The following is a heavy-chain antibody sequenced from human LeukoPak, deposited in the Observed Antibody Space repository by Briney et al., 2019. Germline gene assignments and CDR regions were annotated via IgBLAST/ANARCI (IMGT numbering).Heavy chain of an antibody. Sequence: GGSLRLSCAASGFTFSSYAMSWVRQAPGKGLEWVSAISGSGGSTCYADSVKDRFTISRDNSKNTLFLQLNSLRGDDTAVYYCARDTTYYYDGGSSGPHYFDYWGQGTLVTVSS. V-gene: IGHV3-23*01. D-gene: IGHD3-10*01. CDR1: GFTFSSYA. J-gene: IGHJ4*02. CDR3: ARDTTYYYDGGSSGPHYFDY. CDR2: ISGSGGST.